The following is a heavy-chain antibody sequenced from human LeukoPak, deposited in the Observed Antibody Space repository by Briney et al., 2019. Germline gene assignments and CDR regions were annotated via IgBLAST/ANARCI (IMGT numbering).Heavy chain of an antibody. CDR2: ISGSGVNT. CDR3: AELGITMIGGV. CDR1: GFTLRNYG. J-gene: IGHJ6*04. D-gene: IGHD3-10*02. V-gene: IGHV3-23*01. Sequence: GGSLRLSCAASGFTLRNYGMSWVRQAPGKGLEWVSSISGSGVNTDYADSVKGRFTIFSDNSKNTLYLQMNSLRAEDTAVYYCAELGITMIGGVWGKGTTVTISS.